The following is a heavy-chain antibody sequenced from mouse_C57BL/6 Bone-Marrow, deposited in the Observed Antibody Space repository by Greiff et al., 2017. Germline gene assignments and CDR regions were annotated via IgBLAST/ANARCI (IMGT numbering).Heavy chain of an antibody. J-gene: IGHJ2*01. CDR2: IHPNSGST. Sequence: QVQLKQPGAELVKPGASVKLSCKASGYTFTSYWMHWVKQRPGQGLEWIGMIHPNSGSTNYNEKFKSKATLTVDKSSSTAYMQLSSLTSEDSAVYNCARRRYMVTTGFDYWGQGTTLTVSS. V-gene: IGHV1-64*01. CDR1: GYTFTSYW. D-gene: IGHD2-2*01. CDR3: ARRRYMVTTGFDY.